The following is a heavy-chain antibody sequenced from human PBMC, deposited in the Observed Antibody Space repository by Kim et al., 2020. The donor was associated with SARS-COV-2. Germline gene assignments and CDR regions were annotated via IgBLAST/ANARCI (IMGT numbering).Heavy chain of an antibody. J-gene: IGHJ1*01. D-gene: IGHD3-22*01. CDR3: ARAGDHDISGYYGFLHH. V-gene: IGHV3-74*01. Sequence: VKGRFTISRDNAKNTLYLQRNSLRPEDTAVYYCARAGDHDISGYYGFLHHWGQGALVTVSS.